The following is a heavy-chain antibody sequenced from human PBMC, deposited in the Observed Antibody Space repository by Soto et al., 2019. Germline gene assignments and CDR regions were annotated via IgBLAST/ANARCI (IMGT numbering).Heavy chain of an antibody. CDR2: INTGNGNT. Sequence: QAPLVQSGAEVKKPGASVKVSCEASGYTFTGYPVHWVRQAPGQRLEWMGWINTGNGNTKNSQNFQGRVTITRDTSASTVYMELSSLRSEDTAMYYCARNVGSGWYDYWGQGTLVTVSS. D-gene: IGHD6-19*01. CDR1: GYTFTGYP. J-gene: IGHJ4*02. V-gene: IGHV1-3*04. CDR3: ARNVGSGWYDY.